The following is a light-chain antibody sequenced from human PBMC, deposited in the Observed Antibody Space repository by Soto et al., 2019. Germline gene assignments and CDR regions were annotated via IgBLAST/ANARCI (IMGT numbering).Light chain of an antibody. J-gene: IGKJ1*01. V-gene: IGKV3-20*01. CDR2: AAS. CDR3: QHYGSSAT. CDR1: QSVSSSN. Sequence: EIVLTQSPGTLSLSPGGRVTLSCRTSQSVSSSNLAWYQQKFGQAPRLLIYAASRRATGIPDRFSGSGSETDFTLTISRLEPEDFAVYYCQHYGSSATFGQGTKVEIK.